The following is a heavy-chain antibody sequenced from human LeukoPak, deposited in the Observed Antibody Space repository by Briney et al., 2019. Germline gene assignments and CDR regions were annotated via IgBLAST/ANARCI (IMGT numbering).Heavy chain of an antibody. CDR3: ARGYSSSWYPLDY. CDR1: GFTFSSYD. CDR2: IGTAGDT. J-gene: IGHJ4*02. D-gene: IGHD6-13*01. V-gene: IGHV3-13*04. Sequence: GGSLRLSCAASGFTFSSYDMHWVRQVTGKGLEWVSAIGTAGDTYYPGSVKGRFTISRENAKNSLYLQMNSLRAGDTAVYYCARGYSSSWYPLDYWGQGTLVTVSS.